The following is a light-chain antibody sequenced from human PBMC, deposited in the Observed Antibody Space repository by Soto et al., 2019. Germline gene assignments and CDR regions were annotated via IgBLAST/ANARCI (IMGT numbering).Light chain of an antibody. CDR1: QSVSSSY. V-gene: IGKV3D-7*01. CDR2: GAS. CDR3: QQDYNLLT. Sequence: EIVMTQSPATLSLSPGERATLSCRASQSVSSSYLSWYQQKPGQAPRLLIYGASTRATGIPARFSGSGSGTDFTLTISSLQPEDFAVYYCQQDYNLLTFGGGTKV. J-gene: IGKJ4*01.